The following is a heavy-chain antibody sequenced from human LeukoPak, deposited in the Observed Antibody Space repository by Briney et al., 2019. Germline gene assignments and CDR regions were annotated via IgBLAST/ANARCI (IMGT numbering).Heavy chain of an antibody. D-gene: IGHD3-10*01. V-gene: IGHV1-18*01. Sequence: ASVKVSRKASGYTFTSYGISWVRQAPGQGLEWMGWISAYNGNTNYAQKLQGRVTMTTDTSTSTAYMELRSLRSDDTAVYYCAGATYYYGSGSSQPYYFDYWGQGTLVTVSS. CDR1: GYTFTSYG. J-gene: IGHJ4*02. CDR3: AGATYYYGSGSSQPYYFDY. CDR2: ISAYNGNT.